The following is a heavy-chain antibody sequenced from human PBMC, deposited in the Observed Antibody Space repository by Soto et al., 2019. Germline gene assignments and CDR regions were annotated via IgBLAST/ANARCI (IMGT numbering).Heavy chain of an antibody. J-gene: IGHJ4*02. CDR2: IKQDGSEK. D-gene: IGHD3-9*01. V-gene: IGHV3-7*01. CDR3: ARDIRYFDWLLYSESSYFDY. CDR1: GFTFSSYW. Sequence: EVQLVESGGGLVQPGGSLRLSCAASGFTFSSYWMSWVRQAPGKGLEWVANIKQDGSEKYYVDSVKGRFTISRDNAKNSLYLQMNSLRAEDTAVYYCARDIRYFDWLLYSESSYFDYWGQGTLVTVSS.